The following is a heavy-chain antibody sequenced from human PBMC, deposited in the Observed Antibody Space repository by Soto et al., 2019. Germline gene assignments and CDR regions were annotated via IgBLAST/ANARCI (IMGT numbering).Heavy chain of an antibody. V-gene: IGHV1-8*01. CDR3: ARRYYDFWSGYPAFDY. Sequence: AASVKVSCKASGYTFTSYDINWVRQATGQGLEWMGWMNPNNDNTGYAEKFRGRVTMTRNTSISTAYLELSSLRSEDTAVYYCARRYYDFWSGYPAFDYWAQGTLVTVAS. CDR2: MNPNNDNT. CDR1: GYTFTSYD. D-gene: IGHD3-3*01. J-gene: IGHJ4*02.